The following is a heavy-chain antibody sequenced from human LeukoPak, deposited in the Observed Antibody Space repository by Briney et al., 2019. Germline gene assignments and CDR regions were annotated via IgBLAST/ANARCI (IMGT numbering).Heavy chain of an antibody. Sequence: PSETLSLTCTVSGGSISSYYWSWIRQPPGKGLEWIGYIYYSGSTNYNPSLKSRVTISVDTSKNQFSLKLSSVTAADTAVYYCARGYLSGSYYYYYYMDVWGKGTTVTISS. J-gene: IGHJ6*03. CDR1: GGSISSYY. CDR2: IYYSGST. CDR3: ARGYLSGSYYYYYYMDV. D-gene: IGHD1-26*01. V-gene: IGHV4-59*01.